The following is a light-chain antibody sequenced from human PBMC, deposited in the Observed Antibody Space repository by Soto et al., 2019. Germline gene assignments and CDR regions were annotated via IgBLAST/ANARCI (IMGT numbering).Light chain of an antibody. CDR2: DAS. Sequence: DIVMTQSPATLSVSPGERATLSCRASQSIRTDLAWYQQKSGQGPRLLIYDASTRATGIPARFSGSGSGTEFNLPLSSLQSEDFAVYYCQQYNKWAPWTFGQGTKVEIK. V-gene: IGKV3D-15*01. CDR1: QSIRTD. CDR3: QQYNKWAPWT. J-gene: IGKJ1*01.